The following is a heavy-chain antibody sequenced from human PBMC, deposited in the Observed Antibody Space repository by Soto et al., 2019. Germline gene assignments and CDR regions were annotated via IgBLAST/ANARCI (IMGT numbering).Heavy chain of an antibody. CDR2: IYYSGST. CDR1: GGSISSSSYY. CDR3: ARWFGELKINWFDP. V-gene: IGHV4-39*01. D-gene: IGHD3-10*01. J-gene: IGHJ5*02. Sequence: QLQLQESGPGLVKPSETLSLTCTVSGGSISSSSYYWGWIRQPPGKGLDWIGSIYYSGSTYYNPSLKSRVTISVDTSKNQFSLKLSSVTAADTAVYYCARWFGELKINWFDPWGQGTLVTVSS.